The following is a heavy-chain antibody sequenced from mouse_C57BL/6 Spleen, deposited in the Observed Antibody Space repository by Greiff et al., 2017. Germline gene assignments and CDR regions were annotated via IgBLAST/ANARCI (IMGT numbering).Heavy chain of an antibody. Sequence: EVQLQQSGAELVKPGASVMLSCTASGFNIKDSTMHWVKQRTEQGLEWIGRIDPENGETKYAPKFQDKATITADTSSNTAYLQLSSLTSENTAVYCCARNAMENWGQGASVTVST. J-gene: IGHJ4*01. V-gene: IGHV14-2*01. CDR3: ARNAMEN. CDR2: IDPENGET. CDR1: GFNIKDST.